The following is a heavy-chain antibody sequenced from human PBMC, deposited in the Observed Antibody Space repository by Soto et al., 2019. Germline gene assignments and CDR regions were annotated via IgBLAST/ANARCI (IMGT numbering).Heavy chain of an antibody. CDR1: GGTFSRYA. CDR3: ARFSWGGGTHYSNFDY. D-gene: IGHD2-15*01. V-gene: IGHV1-69*01. J-gene: IGHJ4*02. CDR2: IIPMFGTA. Sequence: QVQLVQSGAEVKKPGSSVKVSCKASGGTFSRYAINWVRQAPGQGLEWMGGIIPMFGTASYAQKFQGRVTITPAESTSTAYMELCSLRSEDTAFYYCARFSWGGGTHYSNFDYWGQGTLVTVPS.